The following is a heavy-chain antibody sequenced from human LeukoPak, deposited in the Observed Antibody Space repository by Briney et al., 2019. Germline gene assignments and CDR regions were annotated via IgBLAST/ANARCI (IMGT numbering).Heavy chain of an antibody. D-gene: IGHD6-13*01. J-gene: IGHJ6*02. V-gene: IGHV4-34*01. CDR1: GGSFSGYY. CDR3: ARPIIAAAGLDYYYYYGMDV. CDR2: INHSGST. Sequence: SETLSLTCAVYGGSFSGYYWSWIRQPPGKGLEWIGEINHSGSTNYNPSLKSRVTISVDTSKNQFSLKLSSVTAADTAVYYCARPIIAAAGLDYYYYYGMDVWGQGTTVTVSS.